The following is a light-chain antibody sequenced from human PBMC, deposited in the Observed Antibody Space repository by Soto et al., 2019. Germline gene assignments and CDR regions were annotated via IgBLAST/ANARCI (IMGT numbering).Light chain of an antibody. CDR1: SSDVGGYNY. Sequence: ALTQPASVSGSPGQSITISCAGTSSDVGGYNYVSWYQQHPGKAPKLMIYEVSNRPSGVSNRFSGSKSGNTASLTISGLQAEDEADYYCSSYTSSSTLPYVFGTGTKVTVL. CDR2: EVS. CDR3: SSYTSSSTLPYV. V-gene: IGLV2-14*01. J-gene: IGLJ1*01.